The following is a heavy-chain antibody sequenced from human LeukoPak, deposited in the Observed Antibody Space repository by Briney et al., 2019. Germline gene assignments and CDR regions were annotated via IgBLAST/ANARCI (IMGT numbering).Heavy chain of an antibody. J-gene: IGHJ4*02. CDR1: GFTFSVYE. D-gene: IGHD4-23*01. CDR2: LRYDGSNK. V-gene: IGHV3-33*08. CDR3: ARLLFDYGGNSAFDY. Sequence: GGPLKLSCAASGFTFSVYEMNGFRQAPGKGREGVAVLRYDGSNKYYADSVKGRFTISRDNSKNTLYLQMNGLRAEDTAVYYCARLLFDYGGNSAFDYWGQGTLVTVSS.